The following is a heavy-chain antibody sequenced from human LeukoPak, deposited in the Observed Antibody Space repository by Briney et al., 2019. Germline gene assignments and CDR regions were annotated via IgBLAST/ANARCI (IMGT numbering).Heavy chain of an antibody. CDR2: IKKTGSET. J-gene: IGHJ4*02. D-gene: IGHD2-15*01. Sequence: GGSLRLSCAASGFTFSHFWMSWVRQAPGKGLEWVAYIKKTGSETFYVDSVKGRFTITRDNTRNSLFLQMYSLRAEDTAVYFCAREDGYCSGGNCYSYFDSWGQGTLVTVSS. CDR1: GFTFSHFW. V-gene: IGHV3-7*01. CDR3: AREDGYCSGGNCYSYFDS.